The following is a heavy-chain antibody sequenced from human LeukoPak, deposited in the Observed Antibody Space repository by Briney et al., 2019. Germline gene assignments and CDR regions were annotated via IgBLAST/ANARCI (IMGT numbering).Heavy chain of an antibody. CDR1: GFTFSDYY. CDR2: ISSSGSTI. D-gene: IGHD6-19*01. V-gene: IGHV3-11*01. CDR3: ARDQIAVAGYFDY. Sequence: GGSLRLPCAASGFTFSDYYMSWIRQAPGKGLEWVSYISSSGSTIYYADSVKGRFTISRDNAKNSLYLQMNSLRAEDTAVYYCARDQIAVAGYFDYWGQGTLVTVSS. J-gene: IGHJ4*02.